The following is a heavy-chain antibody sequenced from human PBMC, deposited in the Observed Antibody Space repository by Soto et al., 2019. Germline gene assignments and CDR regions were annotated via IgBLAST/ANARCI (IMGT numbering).Heavy chain of an antibody. D-gene: IGHD2-21*02. V-gene: IGHV4-39*07. J-gene: IGHJ4*02. CDR3: AKGRARPGGDYSYLDY. Sequence: SQTLRLTCAVSGVSIIDISYYWSCLSQPPGKGLEWIGSIYYSGSTYYNPSLNSRVTISVDNSRNTLYLQMNSLRAEDTAVYYCAKGRARPGGDYSYLDYWGLGTLVTVSS. CDR2: IYYSGST. CDR1: GVSIIDISYY.